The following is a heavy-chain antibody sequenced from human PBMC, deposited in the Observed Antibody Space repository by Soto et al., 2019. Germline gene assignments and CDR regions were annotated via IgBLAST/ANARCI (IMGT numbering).Heavy chain of an antibody. Sequence: SETLSLTCAVSGGSVSSGDYFWSWLRQSPGKRLEWIAYIYYSGSTNYNPSLKSRATISVDTSKSQVSLTLTSMTAADAALYYCARSPNYYYYGFDVWGQGTAVTVS. CDR2: IYYSGST. J-gene: IGHJ6*02. V-gene: IGHV4-61*08. D-gene: IGHD3-10*01. CDR1: GGSVSSGDYF. CDR3: ARSPNYYYYGFDV.